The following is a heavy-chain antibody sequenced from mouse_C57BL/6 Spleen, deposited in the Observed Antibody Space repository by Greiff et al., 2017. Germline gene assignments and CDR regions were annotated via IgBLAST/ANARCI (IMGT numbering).Heavy chain of an antibody. CDR3: ARGGYGSSYDFAY. D-gene: IGHD1-1*01. Sequence: EVQVVESGPGLVKPSQSLSLTCSVTGYSITSGYYWNWIRQFPGNKLEWMGYISYDGSNNYNPSLKNRISITRDTSKNQFFLKLNSVTTEDTATYYCARGGYGSSYDFAYWGQGTLVTVSA. CDR2: ISYDGSN. J-gene: IGHJ3*01. V-gene: IGHV3-6*01. CDR1: GYSITSGYY.